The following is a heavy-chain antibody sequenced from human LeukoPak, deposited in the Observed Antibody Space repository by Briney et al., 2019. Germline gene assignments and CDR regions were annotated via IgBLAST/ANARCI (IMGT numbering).Heavy chain of an antibody. Sequence: GGSLRLSCAASGFSFSGYVMHWVRQAPGKGLEWVAFIRGDGTQQYYADSVEGRFIISRDNSKNTVYLQMNSLRAEDTAVYYCAKDNGGYALDYWGQGTLVTVSS. D-gene: IGHD5-12*01. CDR1: GFSFSGYV. J-gene: IGHJ4*02. CDR2: IRGDGTQQ. V-gene: IGHV3-30*02. CDR3: AKDNGGYALDY.